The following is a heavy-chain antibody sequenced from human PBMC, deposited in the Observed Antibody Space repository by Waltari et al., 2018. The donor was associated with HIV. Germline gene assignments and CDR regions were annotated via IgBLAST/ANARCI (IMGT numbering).Heavy chain of an antibody. D-gene: IGHD2-2*01. Sequence: GEGSLQPGGSLRLSCAASGFIFNDYAMSWVRQAPGKGLEWVATISGNGGSTYYADSVKGRFTISRDNLKNTLHLHMNSLSAGDTAQYYCVKADCVTASCPFDSWGQATLVTASP. V-gene: IGHV3-23*01. J-gene: IGHJ4*02. CDR1: GFIFNDYA. CDR2: ISGNGGST. CDR3: VKADCVTASCPFDS.